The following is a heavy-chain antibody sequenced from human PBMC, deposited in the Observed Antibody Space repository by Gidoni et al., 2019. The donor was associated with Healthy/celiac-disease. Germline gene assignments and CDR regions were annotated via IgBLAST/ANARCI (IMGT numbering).Heavy chain of an antibody. CDR2: IPPDVSNK. J-gene: IGHJ6*02. Sequence: QGQLLAAGGGVLQPWGSLRLSSAPSRFTLSRYVLPWVRQAPGTGLGLLAVIPPDVSNKSPAVSVTGRFTISRDHSKNTLYMQMYRLRDDHTAVYSCARILSSYEFRGGWVDVWGQGTTVTVSS. V-gene: IGHV3-30-3*01. CDR1: RFTLSRYV. CDR3: ARILSSYEFRGGWVDV. D-gene: IGHD3-3*01.